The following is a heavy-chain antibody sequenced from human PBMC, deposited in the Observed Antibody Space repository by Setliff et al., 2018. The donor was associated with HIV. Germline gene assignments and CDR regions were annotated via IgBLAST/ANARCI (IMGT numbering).Heavy chain of an antibody. CDR1: GFTFSSCS. CDR3: ARDGSGWSQH. CDR2: ISSSSTYM. D-gene: IGHD6-19*01. V-gene: IGHV3-21*01. Sequence: PGGSLRLSCAASGFTFSSCSFNWVRQAPGKGLEWVSSISSSSTYMYYADSVKGRFTISRDNAKNSLYLQMNRLRAEDTAIYYCARDGSGWSQHWGQGTRVTVSS. J-gene: IGHJ1*01.